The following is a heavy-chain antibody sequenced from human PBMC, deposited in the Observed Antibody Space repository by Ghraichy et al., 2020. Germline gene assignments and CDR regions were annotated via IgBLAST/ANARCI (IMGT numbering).Heavy chain of an antibody. CDR1: GYTFTSYA. CDR3: ARSSFPPMVRGVHFDY. J-gene: IGHJ4*02. D-gene: IGHD3-10*01. V-gene: IGHV1-3*01. Sequence: ASVKVSCKASGYTFTSYAMHWVRQAPGQRLEWMGWINAGNGNTKYSQKFQGRVTITRDTSASTAYMELSSLRSEDTAVYYCARSSFPPMVRGVHFDYWGQGTLVTVSS. CDR2: INAGNGNT.